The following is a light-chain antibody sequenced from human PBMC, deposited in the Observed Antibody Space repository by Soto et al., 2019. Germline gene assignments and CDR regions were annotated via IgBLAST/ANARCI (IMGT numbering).Light chain of an antibody. V-gene: IGKV3-11*01. J-gene: IGKJ4*01. CDR1: QSVSRY. CDR3: QQRSNWPPLT. CDR2: DAS. Sequence: EIVLTQSPATLSLSPGERATLSCRASQSVSRYLAWYQQKPGQAPRLLIYDASNRATGIPARFSGSGSGTEFTLTISSLEPEDFAVYYCQQRSNWPPLTFGGGTNVEIK.